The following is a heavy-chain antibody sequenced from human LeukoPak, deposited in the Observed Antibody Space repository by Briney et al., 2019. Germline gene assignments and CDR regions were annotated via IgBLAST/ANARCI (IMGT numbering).Heavy chain of an antibody. V-gene: IGHV4-59*01. J-gene: IGHJ4*02. Sequence: SETLSLTWTVSGXSISSNYWSWIRQPPGKGLEWIGYISYSGSTNYNPSLKSRVTISVDTSKNQFSLKLSSVTAADTAVYYCAGGAAVSFDSWGQGSLVSVSS. CDR2: ISYSGST. D-gene: IGHD6-25*01. CDR1: GXSISSNY. CDR3: AGGAAVSFDS.